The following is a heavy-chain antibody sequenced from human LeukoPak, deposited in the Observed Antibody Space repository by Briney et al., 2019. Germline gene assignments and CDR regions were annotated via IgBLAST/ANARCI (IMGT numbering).Heavy chain of an antibody. D-gene: IGHD3-3*01. Sequence: ASVKVSCKASGYTFTSYAMHWVRQAPGQRLEWMGWINAGNGNTKYSQKLQGRVTITTDTSTSTAYMELRSLRSDDTAVYYCARARSLLRFLEWPDYWGQGTLVTVSS. CDR1: GYTFTSYA. J-gene: IGHJ4*02. CDR3: ARARSLLRFLEWPDY. V-gene: IGHV1-3*01. CDR2: INAGNGNT.